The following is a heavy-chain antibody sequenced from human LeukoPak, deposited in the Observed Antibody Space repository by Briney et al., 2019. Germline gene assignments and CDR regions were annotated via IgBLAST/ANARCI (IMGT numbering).Heavy chain of an antibody. CDR3: ARDKIAVAGLPFDY. Sequence: GASVKVSCKASGYAFTGYYMHWVRLAPGQGLEWMGWINPNSGGTNYAQKFQGRVTMTRDTSISTAYMELSRLRSDDTAVYYCARDKIAVAGLPFDYWGQGTLVTVSS. J-gene: IGHJ4*02. V-gene: IGHV1-2*02. CDR1: GYAFTGYY. CDR2: INPNSGGT. D-gene: IGHD6-19*01.